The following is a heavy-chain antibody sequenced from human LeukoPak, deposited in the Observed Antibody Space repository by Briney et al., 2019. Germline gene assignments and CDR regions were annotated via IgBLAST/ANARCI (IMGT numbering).Heavy chain of an antibody. D-gene: IGHD3-3*01. Sequence: PGGSLRLSCAASGFTFSSYSMSWVRQAPGKGLEWVANIKQDGSEKYYVDSVKGRFTISRDNAKNSLYLQMNSLRAEDTAVYYCARVKNYDFWSGIDYWGQGTLVTVSS. CDR2: IKQDGSEK. V-gene: IGHV3-7*01. J-gene: IGHJ4*02. CDR3: ARVKNYDFWSGIDY. CDR1: GFTFSSYS.